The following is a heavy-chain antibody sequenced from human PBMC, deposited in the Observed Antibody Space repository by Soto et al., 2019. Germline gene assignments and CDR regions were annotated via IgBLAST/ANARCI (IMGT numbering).Heavy chain of an antibody. CDR2: ISWNSGSI. CDR3: AKGSPIDY. J-gene: IGHJ4*02. V-gene: IGHV3-9*01. CDR1: GFTFDDYA. D-gene: IGHD3-10*01. Sequence: GGSLRLSCAASGFTFDDYAMHWVRQAPGKGLEWVSGISWNSGSIGYADSVKGRFTISRDNAKNSLYLQMNSLRAEDTALYYCAKGSPIDYWGQGTLVTVSS.